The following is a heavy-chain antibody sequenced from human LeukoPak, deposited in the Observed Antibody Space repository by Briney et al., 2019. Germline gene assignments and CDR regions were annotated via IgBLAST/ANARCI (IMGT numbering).Heavy chain of an antibody. Sequence: ASVTVSCTASGYTFTGYYMHWVRQAPGQGLEWMGWINPNSGGTNYAQKFQGWVTMTRDTSISTAYMELSRLRSDDTAVYYCARDSYYYDSSGPSDAFDIWGQGTMVTVSS. CDR1: GYTFTGYY. CDR3: ARDSYYYDSSGPSDAFDI. D-gene: IGHD3-22*01. V-gene: IGHV1-2*04. J-gene: IGHJ3*02. CDR2: INPNSGGT.